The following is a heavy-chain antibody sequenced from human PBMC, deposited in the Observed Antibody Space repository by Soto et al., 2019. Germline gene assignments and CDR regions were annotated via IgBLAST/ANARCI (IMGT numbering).Heavy chain of an antibody. D-gene: IGHD2-2*02. CDR1: GYTFTSYG. Sequence: QVQLVQSGAEVKKPGASVKVSCKASGYTFTSYGISWVRQAPGQGLEWMGWISAYNGNTNYAQKLQGRVTMTTDTSTSTAYMERRSLRSDDTAVYYCARGVVVVPAAIRGYYYYYMDVWGKGTTVTVSS. V-gene: IGHV1-18*01. J-gene: IGHJ6*03. CDR3: ARGVVVVPAAIRGYYYYYMDV. CDR2: ISAYNGNT.